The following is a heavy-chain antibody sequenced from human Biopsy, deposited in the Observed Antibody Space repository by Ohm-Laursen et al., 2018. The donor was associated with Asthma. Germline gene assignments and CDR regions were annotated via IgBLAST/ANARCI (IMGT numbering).Heavy chain of an antibody. D-gene: IGHD5-18*01. CDR1: GFIFGDFE. CDR3: AKDKGRNSIDY. J-gene: IGHJ4*02. V-gene: IGHV3-30*18. Sequence: SLRLSCTASGFIFGDFEMHWVRQAPGKGLEWVAFISMDGNVKNYADSVKGRFTISRDNSKTTVYLQMDSLRAEDTAVYFGAKDKGRNSIDYWGQGTLVTVSS. CDR2: ISMDGNVK.